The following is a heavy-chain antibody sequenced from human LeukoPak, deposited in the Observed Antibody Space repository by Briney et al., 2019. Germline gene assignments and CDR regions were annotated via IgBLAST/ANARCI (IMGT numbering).Heavy chain of an antibody. CDR2: IIPIFGTA. Sequence: SVKVSCKASGGTFSSYAISWVRQAPGQGLEWMGGIIPIFGTANYAQKFQGRVTITTDESTSTAYMELSSLRSEDTAVYYCARDRGYCSSTSCFLFDYWGQGTLVTVSS. J-gene: IGHJ4*02. CDR3: ARDRGYCSSTSCFLFDY. D-gene: IGHD2-2*03. V-gene: IGHV1-69*05. CDR1: GGTFSSYA.